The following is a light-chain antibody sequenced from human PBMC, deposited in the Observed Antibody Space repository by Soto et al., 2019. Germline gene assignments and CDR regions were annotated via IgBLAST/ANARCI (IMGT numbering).Light chain of an antibody. Sequence: QSALTQPASVSGSPGQSITISCTGTSSDGGGYNYVSWYQQHPGKAPKLMIYEVSNRPSGVSNRFSGSKSGNTASLTISGLQAEDEADDYCSSYTSSSTHVVFGGGTKRTFL. V-gene: IGLV2-14*01. CDR2: EVS. CDR1: SSDGGGYNY. J-gene: IGLJ2*01. CDR3: SSYTSSSTHVV.